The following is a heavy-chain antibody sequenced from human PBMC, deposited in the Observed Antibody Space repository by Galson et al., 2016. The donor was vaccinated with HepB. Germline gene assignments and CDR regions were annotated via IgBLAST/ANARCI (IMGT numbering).Heavy chain of an antibody. V-gene: IGHV3-7*04. CDR1: GFTFTSYW. CDR3: ARAGSSWYFDY. J-gene: IGHJ4*01. CDR2: IKQDGSEK. D-gene: IGHD6-13*01. Sequence: SLRLSCAASGFTFTSYWMSWARQPPGKGLEWVANIKQDGSEKNYVDSVKGRFTISRDNAKNSLYLQMNSLRDGDTAASYGARAGSSWYFDYW.